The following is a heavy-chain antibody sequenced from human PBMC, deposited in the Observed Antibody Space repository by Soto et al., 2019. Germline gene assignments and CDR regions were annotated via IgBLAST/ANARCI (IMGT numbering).Heavy chain of an antibody. CDR3: ARASDTAMAAFDY. V-gene: IGHV1-2*02. Sequence: ASVNVSCKASGYTFTGYYMHWVRQAPGQGLEWMGWINPNSGGTNYAQKFQGRVTMTRYTSISTAYMELSRLRSDDTAVYYCARASDTAMAAFDYWGQGTLVTVSS. CDR2: INPNSGGT. CDR1: GYTFTGYY. D-gene: IGHD5-18*01. J-gene: IGHJ4*02.